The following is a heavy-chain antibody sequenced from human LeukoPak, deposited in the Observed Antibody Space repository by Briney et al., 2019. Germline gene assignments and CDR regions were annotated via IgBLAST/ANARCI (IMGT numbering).Heavy chain of an antibody. V-gene: IGHV3-33*01. J-gene: IGHJ4*02. Sequence: GGSLRLYCAASGFTFNSYDMHWVRQAPGKGLEWVAFIWYDGSNKYYADSVKGRFTISRDNSKNSVYLQMNTLRAEDTAVYYCGRDERGYYNSSGFYGAIDFWGQGALVTVSS. CDR2: IWYDGSNK. CDR3: GRDERGYYNSSGFYGAIDF. D-gene: IGHD3-22*01. CDR1: GFTFNSYD.